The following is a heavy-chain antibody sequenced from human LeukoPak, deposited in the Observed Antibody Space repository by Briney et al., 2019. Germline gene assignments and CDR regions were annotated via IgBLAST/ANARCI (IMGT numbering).Heavy chain of an antibody. CDR2: ISYDGSNK. J-gene: IGHJ4*02. V-gene: IGHV3-30*04. CDR3: ARDLVGATIY. CDR1: GFTFSSYA. D-gene: IGHD1-26*01. Sequence: PGGSLRLSCAASGFTFSSYAMHWVRQAPGKGLEWMAVISYDGSNKYYADSVKGRFTISRDNSKNTLYLQMNSLRAEDTAVYYCARDLVGATIYWGQGTLVTVSS.